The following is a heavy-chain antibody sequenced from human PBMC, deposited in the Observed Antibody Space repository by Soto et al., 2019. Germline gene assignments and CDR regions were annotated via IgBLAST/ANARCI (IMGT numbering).Heavy chain of an antibody. J-gene: IGHJ4*02. Sequence: PSETLSLTCTVSGGSISSSSYSWGWIRQPPGKGLEWIGYISHSGSTYYNPSLKSRVTISVDRSKNQFFLKLSSVTAADTAVYYCARGGLLPDYWGQGTLVTVSS. CDR1: GGSISSSSYS. V-gene: IGHV4-30-2*01. CDR2: ISHSGST. D-gene: IGHD6-19*01. CDR3: ARGGLLPDY.